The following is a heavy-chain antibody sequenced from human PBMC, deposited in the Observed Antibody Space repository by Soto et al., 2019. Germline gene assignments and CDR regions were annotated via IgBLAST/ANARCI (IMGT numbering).Heavy chain of an antibody. CDR2: AHLSGRT. V-gene: IGHV4-4*02. D-gene: IGHD4-17*01. J-gene: IGHJ4*02. CDR3: ASSEATVLDY. CDR1: GGSMSSSNW. Sequence: QVQLQESGPGLVKPLGTLSLNCTVSGGSMSSSNWWNWVRQPPGKGLEWIGEAHLSGRTNYNPSLQSRVTISVATSKTQFSLKLRSVTAADTAVYSCASSEATVLDYWGQGTLVTVSS.